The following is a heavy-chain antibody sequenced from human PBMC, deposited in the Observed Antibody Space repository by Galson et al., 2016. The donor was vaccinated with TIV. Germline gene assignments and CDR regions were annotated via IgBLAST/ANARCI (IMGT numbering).Heavy chain of an antibody. D-gene: IGHD5-24*01. Sequence: ETLSLTCGVYGGSFSGYCWSWIRQPPGKGLEWIGEINHSGSTNYNPSLKGRVTISLDTSKNQFSLKLSSVTAADTAVYYCARGGRDGYNYVPEKAIDSWGQGTLVTVSS. V-gene: IGHV4-34*01. CDR2: INHSGST. CDR3: ARGGRDGYNYVPEKAIDS. J-gene: IGHJ4*02. CDR1: GGSFSGYC.